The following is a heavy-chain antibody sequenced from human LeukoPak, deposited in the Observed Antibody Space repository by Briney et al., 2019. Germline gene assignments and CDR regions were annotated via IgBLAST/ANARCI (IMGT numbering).Heavy chain of an antibody. Sequence: SETLSLTCTVSGGSISSYYWSWIRQPAGRGLEWIGRIYTSGSTNYNPSLKSRVTMSVDTSKNQFSLKLSSVTAADTAVYYCARVGYSSSWYQGFDYWGQGTLLTVSS. CDR1: GGSISSYY. V-gene: IGHV4-4*07. CDR2: IYTSGST. D-gene: IGHD6-13*01. CDR3: ARVGYSSSWYQGFDY. J-gene: IGHJ4*02.